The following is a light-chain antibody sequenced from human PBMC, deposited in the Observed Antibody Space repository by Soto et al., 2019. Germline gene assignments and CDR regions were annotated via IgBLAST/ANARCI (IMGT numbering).Light chain of an antibody. CDR1: RNINNW. Sequence: DIQMTQSPSSVSASVGDRVTITFRASRNINNWLAWYQHRPGKAPKLLIHAASSLLHGVPSRFSGTGSGTEFTLSISSLQPEDFATYLCQQATSFPFTFGPGTKVDV. CDR2: AAS. V-gene: IGKV1D-12*01. J-gene: IGKJ3*01. CDR3: QQATSFPFT.